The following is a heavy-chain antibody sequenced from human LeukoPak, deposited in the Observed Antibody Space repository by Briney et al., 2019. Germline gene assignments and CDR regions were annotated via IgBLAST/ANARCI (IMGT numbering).Heavy chain of an antibody. CDR1: GYSFTNYW. Sequence: GESLKISCKGSGYSFTNYWIGWVRQMPGRGLEWMGITYPADSDTRYSPSFQGQVTISADKSISTAYLQWSSLKASDTAMYYCARYYRSNWYGLDYWGQGTLVTVSS. D-gene: IGHD6-13*01. V-gene: IGHV5-51*01. J-gene: IGHJ4*02. CDR3: ARYYRSNWYGLDY. CDR2: TYPADSDT.